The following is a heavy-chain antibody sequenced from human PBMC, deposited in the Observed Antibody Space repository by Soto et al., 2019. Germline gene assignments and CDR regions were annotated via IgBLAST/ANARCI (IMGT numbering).Heavy chain of an antibody. D-gene: IGHD1-26*01. J-gene: IGHJ4*02. Sequence: QVQLVQSGAEVKKPGASVKVSCKASGYTFTSYGISWVRQAPGQGLEWMGWISAYNGNTNYSQKLQGRVTMTKDTYTSTAYMELXXLRTDETTVYYYARDGGYSASCRGPGTLVTVSS. CDR1: GYTFTSYG. CDR2: ISAYNGNT. V-gene: IGHV1-18*01. CDR3: ARDGGYSASC.